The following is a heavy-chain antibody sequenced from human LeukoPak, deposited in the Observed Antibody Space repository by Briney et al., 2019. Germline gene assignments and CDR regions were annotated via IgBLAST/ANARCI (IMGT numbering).Heavy chain of an antibody. CDR2: INHSGST. V-gene: IGHV4-34*01. J-gene: IGHJ3*02. D-gene: IGHD4-17*01. CDR1: GGSFSGYY. CDR3: AGYTVIRAFDI. Sequence: SETLSLTCAVYGGSFSGYYWSWIRQPPGKGLEWIGEINHSGSTNYNPSLKSRVNISVDTSKNQFSLKLRFVTAADTAVYYCAGYTVIRAFDIWGQGTMVTVSS.